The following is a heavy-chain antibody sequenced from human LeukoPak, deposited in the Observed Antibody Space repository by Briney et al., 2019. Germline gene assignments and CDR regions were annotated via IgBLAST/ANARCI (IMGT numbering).Heavy chain of an antibody. CDR1: GYTFTDYY. J-gene: IGHJ5*02. CDR3: ARALYYYGSGSYPDGGCWFDP. Sequence: GASVKVSCKASGYTFTDYYMHWVRQAPGQGLEWMGWINPNSGGTNYAQKFQGRVTMTRDTSISTAYMELSRLRSDDTAVYYCARALYYYGSGSYPDGGCWFDPWGQGTLVTVSS. V-gene: IGHV1-2*02. CDR2: INPNSGGT. D-gene: IGHD3-10*01.